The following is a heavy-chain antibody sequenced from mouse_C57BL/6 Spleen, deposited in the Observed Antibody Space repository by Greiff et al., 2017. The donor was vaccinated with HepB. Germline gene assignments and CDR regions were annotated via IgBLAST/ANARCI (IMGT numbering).Heavy chain of an antibody. CDR1: GYTFTSYW. Sequence: QVQLQQPGAELVKPGASVKLSCKASGYTFTSYWMHWVKQRPGRGLEWIGRIDPNSGGTKYNEKFKSKATLTVDKPSSTAYMQLSSLTSEDSAVYYCARERGFTTVVARGFDYWGQGTTLTVSS. D-gene: IGHD1-1*01. CDR2: IDPNSGGT. V-gene: IGHV1-72*01. CDR3: ARERGFTTVVARGFDY. J-gene: IGHJ2*01.